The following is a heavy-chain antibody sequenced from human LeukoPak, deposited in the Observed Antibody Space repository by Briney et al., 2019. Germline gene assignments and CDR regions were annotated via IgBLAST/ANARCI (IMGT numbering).Heavy chain of an antibody. D-gene: IGHD3-22*01. Sequence: GESLKISCKGSAYSFTSYWIGWVRQMPGKGLEWMGIIYPEDSDTRYSPSFQGQVTISADKSISTAYLQWNSLKASDTAMYYCARLLDSGGFYFDYWGQGTLVTVSS. CDR2: IYPEDSDT. CDR3: ARLLDSGGFYFDY. V-gene: IGHV5-51*01. J-gene: IGHJ4*02. CDR1: AYSFTSYW.